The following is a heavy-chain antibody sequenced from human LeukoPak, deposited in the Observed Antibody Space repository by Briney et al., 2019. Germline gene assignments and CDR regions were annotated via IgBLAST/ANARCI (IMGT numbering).Heavy chain of an antibody. Sequence: PSETLSLTCTVSGGSISGYYWSWIRQSAGKGLEWIGRIYTSGSTNYNPSLKSRVTMSVDTSKNQFSLKLSSVTAADTAVYYCARAPRPSSNYYYYYMDVWGKGTTVTVSS. CDR3: ARAPRPSSNYYYYYMDV. CDR2: IYTSGST. J-gene: IGHJ6*03. V-gene: IGHV4-4*07. CDR1: GGSISGYY.